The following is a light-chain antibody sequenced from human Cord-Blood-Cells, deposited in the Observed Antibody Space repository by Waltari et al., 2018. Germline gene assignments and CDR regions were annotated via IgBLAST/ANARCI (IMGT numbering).Light chain of an antibody. V-gene: IGKV1-5*01. CDR2: DAS. J-gene: IGKJ1*01. Sequence: DIQMTKSPSTLSASVRDRVTITCRASQSISSWLAWYQQKPGKAPKLLIYDASSLESGVPSRFSGSGSGTEFTLTISSLQPDDFATYYCQQYNSYSTWTFGQGTKVEIK. CDR3: QQYNSYSTWT. CDR1: QSISSW.